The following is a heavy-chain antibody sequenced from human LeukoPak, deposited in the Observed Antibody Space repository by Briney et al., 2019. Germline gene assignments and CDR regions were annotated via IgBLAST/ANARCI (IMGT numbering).Heavy chain of an antibody. D-gene: IGHD3-22*01. Sequence: ASVKVSCKASGYTFTDYYMHWVRQAPGQGLEWMGRINPNSGGTNYAQKFQGRVTMTRDTSISTAYMELSRLRSDDTAVYYCARDRDSSGYPILNWFDPWGQGTLVTVSS. CDR2: INPNSGGT. CDR1: GYTFTDYY. CDR3: ARDRDSSGYPILNWFDP. V-gene: IGHV1-2*06. J-gene: IGHJ5*02.